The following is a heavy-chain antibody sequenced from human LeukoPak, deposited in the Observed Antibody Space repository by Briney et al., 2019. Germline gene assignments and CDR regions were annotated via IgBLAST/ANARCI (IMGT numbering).Heavy chain of an antibody. Sequence: PSETLSLTCTVSDASVSSGTYYWSWIRQPPGKGLEWIGYIYYTGSINYNPSLKSRLTISVATSRNQIFLKLASVLPADTAVYYCARWRWSSRLDPWGQGTLVTVSS. V-gene: IGHV4-61*01. D-gene: IGHD2-15*01. J-gene: IGHJ5*02. CDR2: IYYTGSI. CDR3: ARWRWSSRLDP. CDR1: DASVSSGTYY.